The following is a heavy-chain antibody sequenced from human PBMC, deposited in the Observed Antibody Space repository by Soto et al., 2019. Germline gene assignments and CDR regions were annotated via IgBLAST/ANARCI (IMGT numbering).Heavy chain of an antibody. CDR3: TRVGGSVSGMDV. D-gene: IGHD1-26*01. Sequence: GGSLRLSCAASGFTFSIYWMHWVRQAPGKGPVWVSRIDNAGSSARYADSVKGRFTISRDNAKNTVYLQMNSLRAEDTAVYYCTRVGGSVSGMDVWGQGTTVTVSS. J-gene: IGHJ6*02. CDR2: IDNAGSSA. CDR1: GFTFSIYW. V-gene: IGHV3-74*01.